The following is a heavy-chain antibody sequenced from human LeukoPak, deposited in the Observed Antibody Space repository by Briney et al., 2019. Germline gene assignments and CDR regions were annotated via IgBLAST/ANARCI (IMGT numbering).Heavy chain of an antibody. J-gene: IGHJ6*02. V-gene: IGHV3-9*01. CDR2: ISWNSGSI. D-gene: IGHD5-12*01. CDR1: GFTFDDYA. Sequence: GRSLRLSCAASGFTFDDYAMHWVRQAPGKGLEWVSGISWNSGSIGYADSVKGRFTISRDNAKNSLYLQMNSLRAEDTALYYCAKDGDSGYDASYYYYGMDVWSQPTTVTVSS. CDR3: AKDGDSGYDASYYYYGMDV.